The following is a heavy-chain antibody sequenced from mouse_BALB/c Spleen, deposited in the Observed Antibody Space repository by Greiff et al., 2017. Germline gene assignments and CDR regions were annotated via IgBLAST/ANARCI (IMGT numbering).Heavy chain of an antibody. J-gene: IGHJ2*01. Sequence: EVKLVESGGGLVKPGGSLKLSCAASGFAFSSYDMSWVRQTPEKRLEWVAYISSGGGSTYYPDTVKGRFTISRDNAKNTLYLQMSSLKSEDTAMYYCARSPYRYEIDYWGQGTTLTVSS. CDR1: GFAFSSYD. V-gene: IGHV5-12-1*01. D-gene: IGHD2-14*01. CDR3: ARSPYRYEIDY. CDR2: ISSGGGST.